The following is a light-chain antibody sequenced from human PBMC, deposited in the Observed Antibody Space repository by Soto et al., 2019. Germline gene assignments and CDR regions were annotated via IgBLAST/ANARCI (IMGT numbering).Light chain of an antibody. CDR1: NSDVGNYDL. Sequence: QSALTQPASVSGSPGQSITISCTGSNSDVGNYDLVSWYQQHPGKAPKLLIYEGSQRPSGVSNRFSASKSGNTASLTISGLQAEDEADYYCCSYAGSSTIVVLGGGTKVTVL. V-gene: IGLV2-23*01. J-gene: IGLJ2*01. CDR3: CSYAGSSTIVV. CDR2: EGS.